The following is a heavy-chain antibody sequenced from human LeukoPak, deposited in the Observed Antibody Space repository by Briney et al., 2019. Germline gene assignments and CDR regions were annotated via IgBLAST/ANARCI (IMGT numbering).Heavy chain of an antibody. V-gene: IGHV3-23*01. J-gene: IGHJ1*01. D-gene: IGHD5-12*01. CDR1: EFTFGSYA. CDR3: AKDLSTEWLGVQH. Sequence: GSLRLSCAASEFTFGSYAMNWVRQAPGKGLEWVSAISGSGGSTYYADSVKGRFTISRDNSKNTLYLQMNSLRAEDTAVYYCAKDLSTEWLGVQHWGQGTLVTVSS. CDR2: ISGSGGST.